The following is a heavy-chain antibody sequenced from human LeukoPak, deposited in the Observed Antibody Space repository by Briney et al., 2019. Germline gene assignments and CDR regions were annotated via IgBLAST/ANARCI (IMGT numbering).Heavy chain of an antibody. CDR1: GGSFSGYY. J-gene: IGHJ3*02. CDR2: INHSGST. CDR3: ARDPTVDAFDI. Sequence: SETLSLTCAVYGGSFSGYYWSWIRQPPGKGLEWIGKINHSGSTNYNPSLKSRVTISVDTSKNQFSLKLSSVTAADTAVYYCARDPTVDAFDIWGQGTMVTVSS. V-gene: IGHV4-34*01. D-gene: IGHD4-17*01.